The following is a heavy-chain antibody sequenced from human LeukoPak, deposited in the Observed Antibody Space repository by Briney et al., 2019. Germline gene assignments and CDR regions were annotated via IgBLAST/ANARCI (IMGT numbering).Heavy chain of an antibody. CDR2: IRSEANSYAT. V-gene: IGHV3-73*01. Sequence: GSLRLSCAASGFTFSGSAMHWVRQAPGKGLEWVGRIRSEANSYATAYGESVKGRFTFSRDDSKNTAYLQMDSLQTEDTAVYYCAGANLDYYGMDVWGQGTTVTVSS. CDR3: AGANLDYYGMDV. CDR1: GFTFSGSA. D-gene: IGHD4/OR15-4a*01. J-gene: IGHJ6*02.